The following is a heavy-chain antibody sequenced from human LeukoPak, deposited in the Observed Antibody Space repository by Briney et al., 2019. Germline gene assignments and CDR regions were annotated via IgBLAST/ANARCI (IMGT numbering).Heavy chain of an antibody. CDR1: GFTFSSYA. CDR2: ISYDGSNK. CDR3: AKDFSVGATRSLDY. V-gene: IGHV3-30*18. J-gene: IGHJ4*02. Sequence: GGSLRLSCAASGFTFSSYAMSWVRQAPGKGLEWVAVISYDGSNKYYADSVKGRFTISRDNSKNTLYLQMNSLRAEDTAVYYCAKDFSVGATRSLDYWGQGTLVTVSS. D-gene: IGHD1-26*01.